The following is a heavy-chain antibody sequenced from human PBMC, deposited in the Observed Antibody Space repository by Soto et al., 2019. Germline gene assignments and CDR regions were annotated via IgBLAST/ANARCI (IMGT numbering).Heavy chain of an antibody. CDR1: GGSFSGYY. V-gene: IGHV4-34*01. CDR2: INHSGST. Sequence: PSETLSLTCAVYGGSFSGYYWSWIRQPPGKGLEWIGEINHSGSTNYNPSLKSRVTISVDTSKNQFSLKLSSVTAADTAVYYCARGIAAAGSIPNWFDPWVQGTLVTVSS. D-gene: IGHD6-13*01. CDR3: ARGIAAAGSIPNWFDP. J-gene: IGHJ5*02.